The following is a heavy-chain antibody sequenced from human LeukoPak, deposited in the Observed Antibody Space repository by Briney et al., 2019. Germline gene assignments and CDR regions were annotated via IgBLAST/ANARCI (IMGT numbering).Heavy chain of an antibody. D-gene: IGHD2-8*01. CDR1: GDSISSYY. J-gene: IGHJ4*02. CDR3: ARGLYCTNGVCPYYFDY. Sequence: SETLSLTCTVSGDSISSYYWSWVRQPPGKGLEWIGYVYYSGSTNYNPSLKSRVTISVDTSKNQFSLRLSSVTAADTAIYYCARGLYCTNGVCPYYFDYWGQGTLVTVSS. CDR2: VYYSGST. V-gene: IGHV4-59*08.